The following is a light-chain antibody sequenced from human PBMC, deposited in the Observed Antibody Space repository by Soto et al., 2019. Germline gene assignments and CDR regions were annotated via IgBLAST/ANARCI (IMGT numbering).Light chain of an antibody. J-gene: IGLJ3*02. CDR2: DVT. CDR1: SSDVGSNNL. CDR3: CSYAATNTLV. V-gene: IGLV2-23*02. Sequence: QSALTQPASVSGSPGQSITISCTGTSSDVGSNNLVSWYQQHPGKAPKLMIYDVTKRPSGISNRFAGSKSDNTASLTISGLQSEDEADYSCCSYAATNTLVFGAGTQLTVL.